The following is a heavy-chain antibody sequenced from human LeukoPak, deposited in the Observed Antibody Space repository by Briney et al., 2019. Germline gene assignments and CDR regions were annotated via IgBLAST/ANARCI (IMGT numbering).Heavy chain of an antibody. J-gene: IGHJ5*02. CDR3: AKDTVAVAALFDP. D-gene: IGHD6-19*01. CDR2: IKSKTDGGTT. V-gene: IGHV3-15*01. CDR1: GFTFANAW. Sequence: PGGSLRLSCVASGFTFANAWMSWVRQAPGKGLEWVGRIKSKTDGGTTDYAAPVKGRFTISRDDSKNTLYLQMNSLKTEDTAVYYCAKDTVAVAALFDPWGQGTLVTVSS.